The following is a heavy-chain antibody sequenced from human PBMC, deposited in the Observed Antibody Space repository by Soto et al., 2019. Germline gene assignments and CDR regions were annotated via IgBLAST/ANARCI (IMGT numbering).Heavy chain of an antibody. CDR3: ARDLVGYCSGGSCLPVDY. CDR2: IWYDGSNK. CDR1: GFTFSSYG. V-gene: IGHV3-33*01. D-gene: IGHD2-15*01. Sequence: QVQLVESGGGVVQPGRSLRLSCAASGFTFSSYGMHWVRQAPGKGLEWVAVIWYDGSNKYYADSVKGRFTISRDNSKKPPDQKMISLRAEDTAVYYCARDLVGYCSGGSCLPVDYWGQGTLVTVSS. J-gene: IGHJ4*02.